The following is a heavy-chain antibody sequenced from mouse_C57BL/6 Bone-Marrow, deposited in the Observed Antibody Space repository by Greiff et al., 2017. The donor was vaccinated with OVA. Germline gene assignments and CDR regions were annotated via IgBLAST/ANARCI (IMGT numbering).Heavy chain of an antibody. D-gene: IGHD1-2*01. Sequence: EVKLMESGGGLVQPGGSLKLSCAASGFTFSDYYMYWVRRTPEKRLEWVAYISNGGGSTYYPDTVKGRFTISRDNAKNTLYLQMSRLKSEDTAMYYCARHETAYWGQGTLVTVSA. CDR2: ISNGGGST. CDR1: GFTFSDYY. V-gene: IGHV5-12*01. CDR3: ARHETAY. J-gene: IGHJ3*01.